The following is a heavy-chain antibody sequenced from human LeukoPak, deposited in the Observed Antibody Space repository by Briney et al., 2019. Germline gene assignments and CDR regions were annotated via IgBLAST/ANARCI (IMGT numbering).Heavy chain of an antibody. CDR2: ISSVGSYI. Sequence: PGGSLRLSCAASGFTFSNYRMNWVRQAPGKGLEWVSSISSVGSYIYYADSVKGRFTISRDNAKNSLYLQMNSLRAEDTAVYYCARGDYGEEFDYWGQGTLVTVSS. CDR1: GFTFSNYR. D-gene: IGHD4-17*01. J-gene: IGHJ4*02. V-gene: IGHV3-21*04. CDR3: ARGDYGEEFDY.